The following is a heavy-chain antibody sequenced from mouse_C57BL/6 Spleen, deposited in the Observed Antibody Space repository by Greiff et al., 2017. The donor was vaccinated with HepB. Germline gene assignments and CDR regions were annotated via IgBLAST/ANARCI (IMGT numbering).Heavy chain of an antibody. V-gene: IGHV1-82*01. Sequence: VQLQQSGPELVKPGASVKISCKASGYAFSSSWMNWVKQRPGKGLEWIGRIYPGDGDTNYNGKFKGKATLTADKSSSTAYMQLSSLTSEDSAVYFCASYYYGSSSSFAYWGQGTLVTVSA. J-gene: IGHJ3*01. D-gene: IGHD1-1*01. CDR2: IYPGDGDT. CDR1: GYAFSSSW. CDR3: ASYYYGSSSSFAY.